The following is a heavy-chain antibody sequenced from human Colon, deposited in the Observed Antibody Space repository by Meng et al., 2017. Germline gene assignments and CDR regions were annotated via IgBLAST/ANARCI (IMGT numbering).Heavy chain of an antibody. CDR3: ARGGYCSNSSCYASDY. J-gene: IGHJ4*02. Sequence: QVQLVQSGAEVKKPGASVKVSCKASGYTFTTYAMHWVRQAPGQRLEWMGWINAGNGNTKYSQKLQGRGTITRDTSATTIYMELSSLRSEDTAVYYCARGGYCSNSSCYASDYWGQGTLVTVSS. V-gene: IGHV1-3*01. CDR2: INAGNGNT. CDR1: GYTFTTYA. D-gene: IGHD2-2*01.